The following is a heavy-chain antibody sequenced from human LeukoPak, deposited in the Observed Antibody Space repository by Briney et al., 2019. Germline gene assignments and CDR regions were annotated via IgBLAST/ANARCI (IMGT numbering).Heavy chain of an antibody. CDR1: GGSISSSSYY. CDR3: ARLMINYGDTYYFDY. V-gene: IGHV4-39*07. CDR2: IYYSGST. J-gene: IGHJ4*02. D-gene: IGHD4-17*01. Sequence: SETLSLTCTVSGGSISSSSYYWGWLRQPPGKGREGIGSIYYSGSTYHNPSLKSRVTISVDTSKNQFSLKLSPVTAADTAVYYCARLMINYGDTYYFDYWGQGTLVTVPS.